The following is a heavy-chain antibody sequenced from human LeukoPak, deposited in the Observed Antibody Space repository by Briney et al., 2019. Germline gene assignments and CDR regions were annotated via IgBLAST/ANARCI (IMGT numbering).Heavy chain of an antibody. Sequence: PGGSLRLSCAASGFTFNYFWMHWVRHVQGKGLVWVSGINNDGTATYYADSVKGRFAISRDNAKNTVYLQMNGLRAEDTTVYYCATVSEYWGQGTLVTVSS. CDR1: GFTFNYFW. CDR2: INNDGTAT. J-gene: IGHJ4*02. CDR3: ATVSEY. V-gene: IGHV3-74*01.